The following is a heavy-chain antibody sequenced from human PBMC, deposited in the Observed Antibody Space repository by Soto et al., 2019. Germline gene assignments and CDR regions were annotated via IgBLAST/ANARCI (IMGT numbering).Heavy chain of an antibody. Sequence: QVQLVESGGGLVKPGGSLRLSCAASGFTFSDYYMSWIRQAPGKGLEWVSYISSSSSYTNYADSVKGRFTISRDNAKNSLYLQMNSLRAADTAVYYCARDHYGPGWFDPWGQGTLVTVSS. CDR2: ISSSSSYT. J-gene: IGHJ5*02. CDR1: GFTFSDYY. CDR3: ARDHYGPGWFDP. D-gene: IGHD3-10*01. V-gene: IGHV3-11*05.